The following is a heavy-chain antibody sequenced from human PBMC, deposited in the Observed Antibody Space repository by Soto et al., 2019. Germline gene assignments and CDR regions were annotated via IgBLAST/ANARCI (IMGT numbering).Heavy chain of an antibody. J-gene: IGHJ2*01. V-gene: IGHV4-34*01. CDR1: GGSFSGYY. CDR2: IYYSGST. CDR3: ARGTREGWYFDL. Sequence: QVQLQQWGAGLLKPSETLSLTCAVYGGSFSGYYWSWIRQPPGKGLEWIGEIYYSGSTNYNPSLKSRVTISVDTSKNQFSLKLSSVTAADTAVYYCARGTREGWYFDLWGRDTLVTVSS.